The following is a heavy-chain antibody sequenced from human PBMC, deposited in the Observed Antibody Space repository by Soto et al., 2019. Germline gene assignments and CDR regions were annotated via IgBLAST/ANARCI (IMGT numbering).Heavy chain of an antibody. D-gene: IGHD4-4*01. V-gene: IGHV1-69*13. CDR1: GGTFSSYA. Sequence: GASVKVSCKASGGTFSSYAISWVRQAPGQGLEWMGGIIPIFGTANYAQKFQRRATITADESTSTAYMELSSLRSEDTAVYYCARDPTATLSDWFDPWGQGTLVTVSS. CDR2: IIPIFGTA. CDR3: ARDPTATLSDWFDP. J-gene: IGHJ5*02.